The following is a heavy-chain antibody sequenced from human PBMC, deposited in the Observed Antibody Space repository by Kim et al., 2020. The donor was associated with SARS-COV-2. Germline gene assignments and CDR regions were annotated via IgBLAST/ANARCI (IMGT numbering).Heavy chain of an antibody. J-gene: IGHJ5*02. CDR2: ISSSGSTI. CDR3: ARDGRPYEITIFGVVRTGWFDP. V-gene: IGHV3-48*03. CDR1: GFTFSSYE. D-gene: IGHD3-3*01. Sequence: GGSLRLSCAASGFTFSSYEMNWVRQAPGKGLEWVAYISSSGSTIYYADSVKGRFTISRDNAKNSLYLQMNSLRAEDTAVYYCARDGRPYEITIFGVVRTGWFDPWGQGTLVTVSS.